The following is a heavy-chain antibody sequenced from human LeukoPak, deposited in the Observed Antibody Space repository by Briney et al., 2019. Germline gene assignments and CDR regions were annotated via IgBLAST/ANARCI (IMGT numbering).Heavy chain of an antibody. D-gene: IGHD3-16*01. J-gene: IGHJ4*02. Sequence: GGSLRLSCGASGITFSSYSMNWVRQAPGKGLEWVSVISGSGGSTSYADSVKGRFTISRDNSKNTLFLQMNSLRAEDTAVYYCARLLTLNYYFDYWGQGTLVTVSS. CDR2: ISGSGGST. V-gene: IGHV3-23*01. CDR1: GITFSSYS. CDR3: ARLLTLNYYFDY.